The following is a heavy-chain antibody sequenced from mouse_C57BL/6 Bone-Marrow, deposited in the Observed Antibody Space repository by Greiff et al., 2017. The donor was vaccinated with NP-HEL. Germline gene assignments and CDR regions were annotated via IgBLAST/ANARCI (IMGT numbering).Heavy chain of an antibody. Sequence: QVQLQQPGAELVMPGASVKLSCKASGYTFTSYWMHWVKQRPGQGLEWIGEIDPSDSYTNYNQKFKGKSTLTVDKSSSTAYMQLSSLTSEDSAGYYWARKGYSNYGDYWGQGTTLTVAS. D-gene: IGHD2-5*01. V-gene: IGHV1-69*01. J-gene: IGHJ2*01. CDR2: IDPSDSYT. CDR3: ARKGYSNYGDY. CDR1: GYTFTSYW.